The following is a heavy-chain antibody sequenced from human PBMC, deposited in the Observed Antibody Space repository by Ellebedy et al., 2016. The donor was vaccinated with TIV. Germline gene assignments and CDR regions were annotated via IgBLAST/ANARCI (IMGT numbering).Heavy chain of an antibody. J-gene: IGHJ4*02. CDR3: AKGDSSGWYFADY. CDR2: ISGGGDST. D-gene: IGHD6-19*01. Sequence: GESLKISXAASGFTFSNFAMSWVRQAPGKGLEWVSAISGGGDSTYYADSVKGRFTISRDNSKNTLYLQMNSLRAEDTAVYYCAKGDSSGWYFADYWGQGTLVTVSS. CDR1: GFTFSNFA. V-gene: IGHV3-23*01.